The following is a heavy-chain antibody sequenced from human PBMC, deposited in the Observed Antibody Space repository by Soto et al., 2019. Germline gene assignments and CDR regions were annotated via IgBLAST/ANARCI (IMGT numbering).Heavy chain of an antibody. CDR1: GGSISSYY. Sequence: QVQLQESGPGLVKPSETLSLTCTVSGGSISSYYWSWIRQPPGKGLEWIGYIYYSGSTNYNPSLKCRVTLSVDKSRNQFSLKLSSVTAADTAVYYCARYGGDYWYFDLWGRGTLVTVSS. CDR2: IYYSGST. CDR3: ARYGGDYWYFDL. D-gene: IGHD2-21*01. J-gene: IGHJ2*01. V-gene: IGHV4-59*01.